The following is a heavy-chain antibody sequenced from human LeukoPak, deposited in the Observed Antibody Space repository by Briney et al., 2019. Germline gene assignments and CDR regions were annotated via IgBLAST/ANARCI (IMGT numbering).Heavy chain of an antibody. CDR3: ARDNLEGYFDY. CDR2: INAGNGNT. V-gene: IGHV1-3*03. J-gene: IGHJ4*02. CDR1: GYTFTSYA. Sequence: ASVKVSCKASGYTFTSYAMRWVRQAPGQRLEWMGWINAGNGNTKYSQEFQGRVTITRDTSASTAYMELSSLRSEDMAVYYCARDNLEGYFDYWGQGTLVTVSS.